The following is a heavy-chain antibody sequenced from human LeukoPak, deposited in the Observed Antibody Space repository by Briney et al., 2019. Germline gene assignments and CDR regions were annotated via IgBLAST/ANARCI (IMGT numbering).Heavy chain of an antibody. CDR3: ARSSYTTPSSV. CDR2: INSDGSEG. D-gene: IGHD2-2*02. V-gene: IGHV3-7*03. J-gene: IGHJ3*01. CDR1: GFTFSGFW. Sequence: GGSLRLSCAVSGFTFSGFWMSWSRQAPGKGLEWVASINSDGSEGYYADVVKGRFTISRDNAKNSLYLQINSLGAEDTAVYYCARSSYTTPSSVGGQGKMVTVSS.